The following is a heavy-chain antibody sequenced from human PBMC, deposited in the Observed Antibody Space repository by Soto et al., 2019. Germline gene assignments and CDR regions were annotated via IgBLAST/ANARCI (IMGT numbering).Heavy chain of an antibody. D-gene: IGHD2-2*01. V-gene: IGHV3-21*01. J-gene: IGHJ6*02. Sequence: EVQLVESGGGLVKPGGSLRLSCAASGFTFSSYSMNWVRQAPGKGLEWVSSISSSSSYIYYADSVKGRFTISRDNAKNSLYLQMNSLGAEDTAVYYCAKDCSSTSCSNGMDVWGQGTTVTVSS. CDR3: AKDCSSTSCSNGMDV. CDR2: ISSSSSYI. CDR1: GFTFSSYS.